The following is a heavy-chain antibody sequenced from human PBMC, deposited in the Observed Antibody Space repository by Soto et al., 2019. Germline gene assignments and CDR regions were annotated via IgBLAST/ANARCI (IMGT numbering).Heavy chain of an antibody. CDR1: GFTFSSYS. Sequence: EVQLVESGGGVVQPGGSLRLSCAASGFTFSSYSMNWVRQAPGKGLEWVSYISSSSSTIYYAYSVKGRFTISRDNAKNSLYLQMNSLRAEDTAVYYYARHPERIAEIGWCEAWGQGELVTVSS. CDR2: ISSSSSTI. D-gene: IGHD6-13*01. V-gene: IGHV3-48*01. CDR3: ARHPERIAEIGWCEA. J-gene: IGHJ5*02.